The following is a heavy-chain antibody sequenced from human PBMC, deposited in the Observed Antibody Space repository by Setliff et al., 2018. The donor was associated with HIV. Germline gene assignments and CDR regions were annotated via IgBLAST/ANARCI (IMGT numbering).Heavy chain of an antibody. V-gene: IGHV1-8*03. D-gene: IGHD3-16*01. CDR2: MNPNSGNT. CDR3: ARGDSNDYVWGSYMRAYYYYGMDV. Sequence: ASVKVSCKASRYTFTSYDINWVRQATGQGLEWMGWMNPNSGNTGYAQKFQGRVTITRNTSISTAYMELSSLRSEDTAVYYCARGDSNDYVWGSYMRAYYYYGMDVWGQGTTVTVSS. CDR1: RYTFTSYD. J-gene: IGHJ6*02.